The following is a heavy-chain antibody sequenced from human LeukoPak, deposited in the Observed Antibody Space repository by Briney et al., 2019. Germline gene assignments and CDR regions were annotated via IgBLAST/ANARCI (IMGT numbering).Heavy chain of an antibody. Sequence: PSQTLSLTCTVSGGSISSGSYYWSWIRQPAGKGLEWIGRIYTSGSTNYNPSLKSRVTISVDTSKNQFSLKLNSVTAADTAVYYCARDDYQGDFDYWGQGTLVTVSS. J-gene: IGHJ4*02. V-gene: IGHV4-61*02. D-gene: IGHD4-11*01. CDR3: ARDDYQGDFDY. CDR1: GGSISSGSYY. CDR2: IYTSGST.